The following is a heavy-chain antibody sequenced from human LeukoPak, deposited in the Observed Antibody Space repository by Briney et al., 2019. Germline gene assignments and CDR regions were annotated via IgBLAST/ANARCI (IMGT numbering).Heavy chain of an antibody. D-gene: IGHD3-16*02. V-gene: IGHV1-69*04. CDR3: NLWGSYRNEQIFDY. Sequence: SVKVSCKASGGTFSSYAISWVRQAPGQGLEWMGRIIPIIGIANYAQKFQGRVTITADKSTSTAYMELSSLRSEDTAVYYCNLWGSYRNEQIFDYWGQGTLVTVSS. J-gene: IGHJ4*02. CDR1: GGTFSSYA. CDR2: IIPIIGIA.